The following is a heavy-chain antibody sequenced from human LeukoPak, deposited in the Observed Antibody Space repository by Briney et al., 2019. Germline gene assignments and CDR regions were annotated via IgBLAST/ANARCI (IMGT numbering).Heavy chain of an antibody. CDR1: GYTFTSYY. J-gene: IGHJ6*02. V-gene: IGHV1-46*01. D-gene: IGHD3-22*01. Sequence: GASVKVSCKASGYTFTSYYMHWVRQAPGQGLEWMGIINPSGGSTSYAQKFQGRVTMTRDTSTSTVYMELSSLRSEDTAVYYCARDHRPYYYDSQRLYYYGMDVWGQGTTVTVSS. CDR3: ARDHRPYYYDSQRLYYYGMDV. CDR2: INPSGGST.